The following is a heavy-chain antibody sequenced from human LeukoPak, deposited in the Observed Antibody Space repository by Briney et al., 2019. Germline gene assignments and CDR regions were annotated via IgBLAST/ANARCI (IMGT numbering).Heavy chain of an antibody. J-gene: IGHJ4*02. CDR2: IFNTGNT. V-gene: IGHV4-59*11. D-gene: IGHD3-10*01. Sequence: SETLSLTCSVSGGSINSHYWSWIRQPPGKRLEWIGYIFNTGNTNYNPSLASRVTMSVDTSRAQFFLRLSPVTAADTAIYYCASRPADTTWYGVFDYWSQGTLATVSS. CDR1: GGSINSHY. CDR3: ASRPADTTWYGVFDY.